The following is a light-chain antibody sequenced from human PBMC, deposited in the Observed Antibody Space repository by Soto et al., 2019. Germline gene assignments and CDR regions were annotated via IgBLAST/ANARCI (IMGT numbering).Light chain of an antibody. Sequence: DIQMTQSPPTLSASVGDRVTITCRASQSISSWWAWYQQKPGKAPKLLIYDASTLESGVPSRFSGSGSGTEFTLTISSLQPDDFATYYCQQYNNYLMYTFGQGTKLEIK. CDR3: QQYNNYLMYT. V-gene: IGKV1-5*01. CDR2: DAS. J-gene: IGKJ2*01. CDR1: QSISSW.